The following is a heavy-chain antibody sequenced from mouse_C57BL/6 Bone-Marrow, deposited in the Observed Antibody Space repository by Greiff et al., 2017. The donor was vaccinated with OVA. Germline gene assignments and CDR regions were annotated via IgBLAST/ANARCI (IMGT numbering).Heavy chain of an antibody. CDR2: ISSGSSTI. CDR1: GFTFRDYG. Sequence: VKLVESGGGLVKPGGSLKLSCAASGFTFRDYGMHWVRQAPEKGLEWVAYISSGSSTIYYADTVKGRFTISRDNAKNTLFLQMTSLRSEDTAMYYCAIHYFDYWGQGTTLTVSS. J-gene: IGHJ2*01. V-gene: IGHV5-17*01. CDR3: AIHYFDY.